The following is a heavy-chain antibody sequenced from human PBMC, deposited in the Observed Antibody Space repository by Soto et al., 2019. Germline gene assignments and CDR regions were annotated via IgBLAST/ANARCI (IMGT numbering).Heavy chain of an antibody. Sequence: GGSLRLSGAASGFTFSNYAMSWVRQAPGKGLEWVSAISGSGGSTYYADSVKGRFTISRDNSKNTLYLQMNSLRADDTAVYYCAKVMVKNWFDPWGQGTPVTVS. J-gene: IGHJ5*02. CDR2: ISGSGGST. V-gene: IGHV3-23*01. D-gene: IGHD5-18*01. CDR3: AKVMVKNWFDP. CDR1: GFTFSNYA.